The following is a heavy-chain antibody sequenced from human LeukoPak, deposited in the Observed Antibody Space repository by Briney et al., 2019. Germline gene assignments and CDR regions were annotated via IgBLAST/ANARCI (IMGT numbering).Heavy chain of an antibody. V-gene: IGHV4-39*01. Sequence: SDTLSLTCTVSGGSISSSSYYCGWIRQPPGKGLEWIGSIYYSGSTYYNPSLKSRGTISVDTSKNQFSLKLSSVTAADTAVYYCARQWLVRGSVFDIGGQGTMVTVS. CDR1: GGSISSSSYY. D-gene: IGHD6-19*01. J-gene: IGHJ3*02. CDR2: IYYSGST. CDR3: ARQWLVRGSVFDI.